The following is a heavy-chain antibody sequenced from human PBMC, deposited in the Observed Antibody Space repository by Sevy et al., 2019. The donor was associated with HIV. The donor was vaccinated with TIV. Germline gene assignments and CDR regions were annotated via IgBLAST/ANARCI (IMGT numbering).Heavy chain of an antibody. CDR1: GESFSDYY. CDR3: ASSSQFRGGMVPVDY. D-gene: IGHD3-10*01. J-gene: IGHJ4*02. Sequence: SETLSLTCGVYGESFSDYYWSWIRQAPGKGLEWIGEVPPLGKTYYNPSLKSRVTISTDTSKNQFSLRLTSVTAADTAIYDCASSSQFRGGMVPVDYWGQGTLVTVSS. CDR2: VPPLGKT. V-gene: IGHV4-34*01.